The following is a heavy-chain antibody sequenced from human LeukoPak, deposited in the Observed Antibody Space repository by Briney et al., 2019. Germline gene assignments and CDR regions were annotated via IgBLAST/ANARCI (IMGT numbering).Heavy chain of an antibody. V-gene: IGHV4-39*07. CDR1: GGSISSSSYY. D-gene: IGHD2-15*01. CDR2: IYYSGST. Sequence: SETLSLTCTVSGGSISSSSYYWGWIRQPPGKGLEWIGSIYYSGSTYYNPSLKSRVTVSVDTSKNQFSLKLTSVTAADTAVYYCARTMEGYCSGGSCYQYSYYMDVWGKGTTVTVSS. J-gene: IGHJ6*03. CDR3: ARTMEGYCSGGSCYQYSYYMDV.